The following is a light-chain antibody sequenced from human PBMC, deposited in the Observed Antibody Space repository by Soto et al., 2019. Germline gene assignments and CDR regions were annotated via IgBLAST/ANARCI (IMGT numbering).Light chain of an antibody. J-gene: IGKJ1*01. Sequence: AIRMTQSPSTLSASTGDRVTITCLASQSISTYLAWYQQKPGKAPKLLIYAATTLQSVVSSMFSGSGSGTDFTLTISSLQPEDFATYYCQQSHSTPRTFGQGTNVDIK. CDR1: QSISTY. V-gene: IGKV1-8*01. CDR2: AAT. CDR3: QQSHSTPRT.